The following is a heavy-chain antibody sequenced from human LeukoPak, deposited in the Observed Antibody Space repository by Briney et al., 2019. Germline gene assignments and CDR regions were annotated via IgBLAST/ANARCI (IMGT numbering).Heavy chain of an antibody. V-gene: IGHV1-18*01. CDR2: ISGNNDNP. CDR1: GYTFHNFG. J-gene: IGHJ4*02. Sequence: ASVKVSCKTSGYTFHNFGISWVRQAPGQGLEWMGWISGNNDNPNYGQKFQGRFTVTTDSSTSTAYMELRNLRSDDTAVYYCARDGTTTDDYWGQGTLVTVSS. CDR3: ARDGTTTDDY. D-gene: IGHD1-26*01.